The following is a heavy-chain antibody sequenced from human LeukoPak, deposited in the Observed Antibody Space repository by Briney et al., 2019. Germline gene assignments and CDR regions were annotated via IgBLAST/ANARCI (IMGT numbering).Heavy chain of an antibody. Sequence: PSETLSLTCSVSGGSMTSSYYYWGWIRQPPGKGLEWIGSVDYSGTTYYNPSLKSRVTISIDTSKNQFSLKVNSVTAADTAVYYCARYSNHSSWGQGTLVTVSS. CDR3: ARYSNHSS. V-gene: IGHV4-39*01. CDR1: GGSMTSSYYY. CDR2: VDYSGTT. J-gene: IGHJ5*02. D-gene: IGHD4-11*01.